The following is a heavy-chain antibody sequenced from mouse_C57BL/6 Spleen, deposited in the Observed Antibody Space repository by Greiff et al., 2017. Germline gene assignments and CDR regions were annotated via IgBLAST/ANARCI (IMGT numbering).Heavy chain of an antibody. CDR2: INPNTGGT. J-gene: IGHJ3*01. CDR3: AREGDGDYGAY. V-gene: IGHV1-22*01. CDR1: GYTFTDYN. D-gene: IGHD2-13*01. Sequence: EVQVVESGPELAKPGASVKLSCKASGYTFTDYNMHCVQPLHGKCLAWIGYINPNTGGTSYNQKCKGKATLTVNKSSSTAYMELRSLTAEESAVYYCAREGDGDYGAYWGQGTLVTVSA.